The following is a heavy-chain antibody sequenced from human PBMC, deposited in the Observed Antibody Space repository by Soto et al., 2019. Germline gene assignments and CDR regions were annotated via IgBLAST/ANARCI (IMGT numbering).Heavy chain of an antibody. D-gene: IGHD2-15*01. V-gene: IGHV3-23*01. Sequence: GGSMRLSCTASGFTFFTYAMTWVRQAPGKGLEWVSSITDTGVSTYYADSVKGRFTISRDNSKNTLYLQMNSLRTDDSAVYYCPKDTPVVMFLFDSWGRGTLVTVSS. J-gene: IGHJ4*02. CDR3: PKDTPVVMFLFDS. CDR1: GFTFFTYA. CDR2: ITDTGVST.